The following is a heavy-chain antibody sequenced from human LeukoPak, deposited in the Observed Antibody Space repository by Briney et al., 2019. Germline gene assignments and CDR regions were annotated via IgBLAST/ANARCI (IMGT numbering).Heavy chain of an antibody. V-gene: IGHV3-66*01. J-gene: IGHJ4*02. Sequence: GGSLRLSCAASGFTVSSIYMSWVRQAPGKGLEWVSVIYGGSTTFYADSVKGRFTISRDNSKNTLDLQMNSLRAEDTAVYYCARGYCSSTNCPIDYWGQGTLVTVSS. CDR1: GFTVSSIY. CDR3: ARGYCSSTNCPIDY. CDR2: IYGGSTT. D-gene: IGHD2-2*01.